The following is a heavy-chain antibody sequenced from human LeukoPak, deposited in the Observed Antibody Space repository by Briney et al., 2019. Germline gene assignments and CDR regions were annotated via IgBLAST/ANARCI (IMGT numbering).Heavy chain of an antibody. D-gene: IGHD5-24*01. Sequence: RGESLKISCKGSGYIFTSYWIGWVRQMPGKGLEWMGIIYPGDSDSRYSPSFQGQVTISADKSISTAYLQWNSLKASDTAMYYCARMRDAYPDHWGQGTLISVFS. CDR2: IYPGDSDS. CDR1: GYIFTSYW. V-gene: IGHV5-51*01. J-gene: IGHJ4*02. CDR3: ARMRDAYPDH.